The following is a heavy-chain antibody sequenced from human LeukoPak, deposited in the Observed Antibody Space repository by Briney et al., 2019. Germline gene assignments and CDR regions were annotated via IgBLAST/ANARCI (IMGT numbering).Heavy chain of an antibody. J-gene: IGHJ4*02. V-gene: IGHV3-30-3*01. CDR2: ISYDGSNK. D-gene: IGHD2-15*01. CDR3: ATTPYCSGGSCYSGLYN. CDR1: GFTFSSYA. Sequence: GGSLRLSCAASGFTFSSYAMHWVRQAPGKGLEWVAVISYDGSNKYYADSVKGRFTISRDNSKNTLCLQMNSLRAEDTAVYYCATTPYCSGGSCYSGLYNWGQGTLVTVSS.